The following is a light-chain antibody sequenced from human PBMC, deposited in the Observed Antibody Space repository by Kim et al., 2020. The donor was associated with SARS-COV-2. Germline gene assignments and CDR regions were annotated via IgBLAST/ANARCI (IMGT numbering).Light chain of an antibody. CDR3: QHFGISQLT. CDR1: RNGSSSY. J-gene: IGKJ4*01. CDR2: GAS. V-gene: IGKV3-20*01. Sequence: SPGEGTATPCRAGRNGSSSYLAWYQQKPGQAPILLIYGASSRATGIPARFSGSGSGTDFTLTISRLEPEDFAVYYCQHFGISQLTFGGGTRVDIK.